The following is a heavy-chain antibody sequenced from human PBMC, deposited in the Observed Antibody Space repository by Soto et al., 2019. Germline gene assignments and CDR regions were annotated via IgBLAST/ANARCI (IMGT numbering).Heavy chain of an antibody. D-gene: IGHD3-16*02. Sequence: APVKVSCKASGYTFTSYCISWARHAPGQGLEWMGWISAYNGNTNYAQKLQGRVTMTTDTSTSTAYMELRSLRSDDTAVYYCARDRVMITFGGVIAGPGGMDVWGQGTTVTVSS. V-gene: IGHV1-18*01. CDR3: ARDRVMITFGGVIAGPGGMDV. CDR2: ISAYNGNT. J-gene: IGHJ6*02. CDR1: GYTFTSYC.